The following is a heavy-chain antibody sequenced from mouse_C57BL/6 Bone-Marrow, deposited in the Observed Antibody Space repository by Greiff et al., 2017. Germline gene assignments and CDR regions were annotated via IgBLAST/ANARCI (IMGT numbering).Heavy chain of an antibody. D-gene: IGHD1-1*02. CDR3: AREGRWYGAIDY. V-gene: IGHV1-64*01. CDR2: IHPNSGST. J-gene: IGHJ4*01. Sequence: VQLQQPGAELVKPGASVKLSCKASGYTFTSYWMHWVKQRPGQGLEWIGMIHPNSGSTNYNEKFTSKATLTVDKSSSTAYMQLSSLTSEDAAVSYYAREGRWYGAIDYRGQGTSVTVSS. CDR1: GYTFTSYW.